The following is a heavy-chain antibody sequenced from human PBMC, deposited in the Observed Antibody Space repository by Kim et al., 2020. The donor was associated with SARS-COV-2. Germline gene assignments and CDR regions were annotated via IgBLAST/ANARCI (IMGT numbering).Heavy chain of an antibody. CDR1: GAPFSGYY. Sequence: SETLSLTCAVYGAPFSGYYWTWVRQPPGKGLECIGEINPSGGITYNPSLKSRVTISVDTPKAQFSLGLNSVTAADTAVYYCARVWDYWGQGILVTVSS. J-gene: IGHJ4*02. D-gene: IGHD3-16*01. V-gene: IGHV4-34*01. CDR3: ARVWDY. CDR2: INPSGGI.